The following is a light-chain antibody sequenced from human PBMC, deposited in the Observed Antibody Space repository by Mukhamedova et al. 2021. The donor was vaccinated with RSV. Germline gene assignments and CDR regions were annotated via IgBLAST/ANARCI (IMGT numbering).Light chain of an antibody. CDR2: GKN. J-gene: IGLJ3*02. V-gene: IGLV3-19*01. Sequence: QKPGQAPVLVIYGKNNRPSGIPDRFSGSSSGNTASLTLTGAQAEDEADYYCNSRDSSGDRVVGGATKL. CDR3: NSRDSSGDRV.